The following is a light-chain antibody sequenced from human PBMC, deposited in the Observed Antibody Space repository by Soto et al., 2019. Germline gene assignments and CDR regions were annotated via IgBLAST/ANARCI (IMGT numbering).Light chain of an antibody. Sequence: QSALTQPASVSGSPGQSITISCTGTSSDVENYNLVSCYQQHSGKAPKLMIYEGSKRPSGVSNRFSGSKSGNTASLTISGLQAEDEADYYGCSYAGSSTWVFGGGTKVTVL. CDR3: CSYAGSSTWV. CDR2: EGS. V-gene: IGLV2-23*01. J-gene: IGLJ3*02. CDR1: SSDVENYNL.